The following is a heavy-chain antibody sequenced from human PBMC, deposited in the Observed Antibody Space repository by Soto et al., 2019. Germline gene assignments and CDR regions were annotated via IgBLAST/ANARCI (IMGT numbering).Heavy chain of an antibody. J-gene: IGHJ6*02. V-gene: IGHV1-69*08. Sequence: QVQLVQSGAEVKKPGSSVKVSCKASGGTFSSYTISWVRQAPGQGLEWMGRIIPILGIANYAQKFQGRVTTNADKSTSTAYMELGSLRYEDTAVYYCARDPDPDVYYYYGMDVWGQGTTVTVSS. CDR2: IIPILGIA. CDR1: GGTFSSYT. CDR3: ARDPDPDVYYYYGMDV.